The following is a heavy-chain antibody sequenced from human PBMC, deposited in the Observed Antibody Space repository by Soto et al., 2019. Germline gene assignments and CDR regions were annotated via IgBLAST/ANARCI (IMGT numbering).Heavy chain of an antibody. J-gene: IGHJ4*02. Sequence: QVQLVQSGAEVKKPGASVKVSCKSSGYTFTSYGISGVLQAPGQEREWVGWISAYNGNTNYAQKLQGRVTMTTDASTSTAYMELRSLRSGVKAVYYCARAAHSAAGTVLLFVYWGQGTLVTVSS. CDR1: GYTFTSYG. D-gene: IGHD6-13*01. CDR2: ISAYNGNT. V-gene: IGHV1-18*01. CDR3: ARAAHSAAGTVLLFVY.